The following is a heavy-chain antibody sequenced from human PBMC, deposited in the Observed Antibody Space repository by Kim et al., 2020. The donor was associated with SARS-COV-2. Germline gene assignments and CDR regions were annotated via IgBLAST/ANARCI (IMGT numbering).Heavy chain of an antibody. CDR1: GFTFSNAW. D-gene: IGHD2-2*01. CDR3: SCYRGYWLDFQH. J-gene: IGHJ1*01. Sequence: GGSLRLSCAASGFTFSNAWMSWVRQAPGKGLEWVCRIKSKTDGGNKDYSAPVKGRFTISRDESKNTLYLQMNSLKTEDTAVDYCSCYRGYWLDFQHWGQGTLVTVSS. V-gene: IGHV3-15*01. CDR2: IKSKTDGGNK.